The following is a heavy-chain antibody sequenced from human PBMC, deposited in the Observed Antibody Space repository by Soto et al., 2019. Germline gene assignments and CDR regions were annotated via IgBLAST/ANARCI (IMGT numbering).Heavy chain of an antibody. CDR2: IYYSGST. D-gene: IGHD3-16*01. V-gene: IGHV4-59*01. CDR3: ARYGGRDEYYFDY. Sequence: ASETLSLTCTVSGGSISSYYWSWIRQPPGKGLEWIGYIYYSGSTNYNPSLKSRVTISVDTSKNQFSLKLSSVTAADTAVYYCARYGGRDEYYFDYWGQGTLVTVS. J-gene: IGHJ4*02. CDR1: GGSISSYY.